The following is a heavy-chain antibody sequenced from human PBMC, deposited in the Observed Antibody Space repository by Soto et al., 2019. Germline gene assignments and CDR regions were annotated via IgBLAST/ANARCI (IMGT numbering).Heavy chain of an antibody. J-gene: IGHJ4*02. D-gene: IGHD3-3*01. CDR3: AKTGFWSDYRVADY. CDR1: GGSISSRSSY. Sequence: PSETLSLTCTVSGGSISSRSSYWGWIRQPPGKGLEWIGSINYSGSTYYNPSLKRRITISVDTSKNQFSLKLSSVTAADTAVYFCAKTGFWSDYRVADYWGQGTLVTVS. V-gene: IGHV4-39*01. CDR2: INYSGST.